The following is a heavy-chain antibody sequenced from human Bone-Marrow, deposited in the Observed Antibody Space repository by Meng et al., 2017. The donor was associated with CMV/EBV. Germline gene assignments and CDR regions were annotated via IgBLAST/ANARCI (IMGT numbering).Heavy chain of an antibody. CDR1: GFTFNNHW. Sequence: GEALKISCAASGFTFNNHWKHWVRQAPGKGLVWGSRINTDGNSLSHADSVKGRFTISRDNAKNTVYLQMNSLRDEDTAVYYCVRIMVGATGGDYWGLGALVTVSS. J-gene: IGHJ4*02. V-gene: IGHV3-74*01. CDR3: VRIMVGATGGDY. CDR2: INTDGNSL. D-gene: IGHD1-26*01.